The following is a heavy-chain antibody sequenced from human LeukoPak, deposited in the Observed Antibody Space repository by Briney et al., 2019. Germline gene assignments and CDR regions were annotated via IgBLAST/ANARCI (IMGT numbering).Heavy chain of an antibody. CDR3: AKPLWFGGYYFDY. D-gene: IGHD3-10*01. Sequence: GGSLRLSCALSGFTFNNYGMHWVRQAPGKGLEWVAFIRDDGSIKYYADSVKGRFTISRDNSKNTLYLQMNSLRAEDTAVYYCAKPLWFGGYYFDYWAREPWSPSPQ. V-gene: IGHV3-30*02. CDR2: IRDDGSIK. J-gene: IGHJ4*02. CDR1: GFTFNNYG.